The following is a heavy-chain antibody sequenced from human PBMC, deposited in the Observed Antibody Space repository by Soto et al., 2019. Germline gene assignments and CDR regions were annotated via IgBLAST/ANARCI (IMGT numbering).Heavy chain of an antibody. Sequence: GGSLSLSCAASGFTFSSYVIHRVRQAPGKRLEWVAVICYDGSNKYYADSVKGRFTISRDNSKNMLYLQMNSLRAEDTAVYYCARDLPRGQWLAYYYGMDVWGQGTTVTVSS. CDR3: ARDLPRGQWLAYYYGMDV. D-gene: IGHD6-19*01. CDR2: ICYDGSNK. CDR1: GFTFSSYV. J-gene: IGHJ6*02. V-gene: IGHV3-33*01.